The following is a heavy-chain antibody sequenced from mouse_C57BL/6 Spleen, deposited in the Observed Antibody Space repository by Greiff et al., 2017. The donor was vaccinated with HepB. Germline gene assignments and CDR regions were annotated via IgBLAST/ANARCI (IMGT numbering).Heavy chain of an antibody. J-gene: IGHJ3*01. Sequence: LQQSEGGLVQPGSSMKLSCTASGFTFSDYYMAWVRQVPEKGLEWVANINYDGSSTYYLDSLKSRFIISRDNAKNILYLQMSSLKSEDTATYYCASGGHYYGSSYTWFAYWGQGTLVTVSA. CDR1: GFTFSDYY. D-gene: IGHD1-1*01. CDR3: ASGGHYYGSSYTWFAY. V-gene: IGHV5-16*01. CDR2: INYDGSST.